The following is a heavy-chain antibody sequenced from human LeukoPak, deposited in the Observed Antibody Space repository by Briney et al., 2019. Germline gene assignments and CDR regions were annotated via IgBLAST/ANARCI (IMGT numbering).Heavy chain of an antibody. CDR1: GSTFSSYA. Sequence: GRSLRLSCAASGSTFSSYAMHGVRQAPGKGLEWVTVISYDGSNKYYADSVKGRFTISRDNSKNTLYLQMNSLRAEDTAVYYCARDSFGGLDPWGQGTLVTVSS. CDR2: ISYDGSNK. J-gene: IGHJ5*02. D-gene: IGHD3-10*01. V-gene: IGHV3-30*04. CDR3: ARDSFGGLDP.